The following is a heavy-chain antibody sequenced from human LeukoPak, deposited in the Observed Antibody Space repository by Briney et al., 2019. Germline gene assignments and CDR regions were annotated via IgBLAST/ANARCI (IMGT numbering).Heavy chain of an antibody. D-gene: IGHD6-6*01. CDR2: IYYSGST. V-gene: IGHV4-39*07. Sequence: PSETLSLTCTVSGGSISSSSYYWGWIRQPPGKGLEWIGSIYYSGSTYYNPSLKSRVTISVDTSKNQFSLKLSSVTAADTAVYYCARGVAARFSPALYYYYYMDVWGKGTTVTVSS. J-gene: IGHJ6*03. CDR1: GGSISSSSYY. CDR3: ARGVAARFSPALYYYYYMDV.